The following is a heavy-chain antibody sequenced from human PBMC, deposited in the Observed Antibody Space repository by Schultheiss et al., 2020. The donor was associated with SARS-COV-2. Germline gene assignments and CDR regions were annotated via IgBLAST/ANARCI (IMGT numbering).Heavy chain of an antibody. CDR1: GGSISSYY. CDR2: IYTSGST. CDR3: ARMGYTEGWFDP. Sequence: SQTLSLTCTVSGGSISSYYWSWIRQPAGKGLEWIGRIYTSGSTNYNPSLKSRVTMSVDTSKNQFSLKLSSVTAADTAVYYCARMGYTEGWFDPWGQGTLVTVSS. V-gene: IGHV4-4*07. J-gene: IGHJ5*02. D-gene: IGHD5-18*01.